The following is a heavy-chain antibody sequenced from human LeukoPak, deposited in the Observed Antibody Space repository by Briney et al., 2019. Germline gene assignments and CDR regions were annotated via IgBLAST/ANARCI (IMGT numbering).Heavy chain of an antibody. V-gene: IGHV3-33*08. J-gene: IGHJ6*02. D-gene: IGHD3-9*01. Sequence: GRSRRLSCAASGFTFSSYGMHWVRQAPGKGREWVAVIWYDGNNKYYADSVKDRFSISRDNSKNTVYLEMNSLRAEDTAVYYCARDLVPQEDILTGYGDYGMDVWGQGTTVSVSS. CDR3: ARDLVPQEDILTGYGDYGMDV. CDR1: GFTFSSYG. CDR2: IWYDGNNK.